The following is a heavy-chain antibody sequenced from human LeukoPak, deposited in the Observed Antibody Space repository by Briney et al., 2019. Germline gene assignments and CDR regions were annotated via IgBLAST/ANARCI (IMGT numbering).Heavy chain of an antibody. J-gene: IGHJ4*02. Sequence: ASVKVSCKASGYTFTGYYMHWVRQAPGQGLEWMGWINPNSGGTNYAQKFQGRVTMTRDTSISTAYMEPSRLRSDDTAVYYCARDGCGGDCYSLDYWGQGTLVTVSS. CDR2: INPNSGGT. CDR3: ARDGCGGDCYSLDY. CDR1: GYTFTGYY. D-gene: IGHD2-21*02. V-gene: IGHV1-2*02.